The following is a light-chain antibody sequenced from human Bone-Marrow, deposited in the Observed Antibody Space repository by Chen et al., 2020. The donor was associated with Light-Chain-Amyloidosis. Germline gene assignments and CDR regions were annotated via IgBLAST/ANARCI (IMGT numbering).Light chain of an antibody. J-gene: IGKJ2*01. V-gene: IGKV4-1*01. CDR2: WAS. CDR1: ESLLYRSKNKNY. Sequence: DIVMTQSPDSLAVSLGERATINCKSSESLLYRSKNKNYLCWYQQKPGQSPKLLMYWASTRESGVPDLFSGSVSGTDFTLTIISLQAEDVAVYYCQQYYSTPYTFGQGTKLEIQ. CDR3: QQYYSTPYT.